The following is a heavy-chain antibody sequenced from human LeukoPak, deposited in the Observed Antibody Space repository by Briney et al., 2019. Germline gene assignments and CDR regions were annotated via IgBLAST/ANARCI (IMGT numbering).Heavy chain of an antibody. CDR1: GGSISSYY. Sequence: PSETLSLTCTASGGSISSYYWSWLRQPAGKGLEWIGRIYTSGSTNYNPSLKSRVTMSVDTSKNQFSLKLTSVTAADTAVYYCARIYSSSWYVAYFDLWGRGTLVTVSS. J-gene: IGHJ2*01. D-gene: IGHD6-13*01. CDR3: ARIYSSSWYVAYFDL. CDR2: IYTSGST. V-gene: IGHV4-4*07.